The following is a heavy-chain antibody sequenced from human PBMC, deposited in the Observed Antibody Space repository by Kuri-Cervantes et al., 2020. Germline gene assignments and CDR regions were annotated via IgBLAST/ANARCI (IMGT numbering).Heavy chain of an antibody. J-gene: IGHJ3*02. CDR1: GYTFTGYY. Sequence: ASVKVSCKASGYTFTGYYMNWVRQAPGQGLEWMGWINPNTGGTNYAQKFQGWVTMTRDTSISTTYMELRSLRSDDTAVYYCARDRDEGVYYYDSSGYYVDAFDIWGQGTMVTVSS. D-gene: IGHD3-22*01. CDR2: INPNTGGT. CDR3: ARDRDEGVYYYDSSGYYVDAFDI. V-gene: IGHV1-2*04.